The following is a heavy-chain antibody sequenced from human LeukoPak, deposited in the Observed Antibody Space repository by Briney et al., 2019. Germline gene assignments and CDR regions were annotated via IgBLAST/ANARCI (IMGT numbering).Heavy chain of an antibody. J-gene: IGHJ5*02. D-gene: IGHD2-15*01. CDR1: GYSFTSYW. V-gene: IGHV5-51*01. CDR2: IYPGDSDT. Sequence: GESLKISCKGSGYSFTSYWIGWVRQMPGKGLEWMGIIYPGDSDTRYSPSFQGQVTISADKSISTAYLQWSSLKASDTAMYYCARLGGYCSGGSCYSIRNGWFDPWGQGTLVTVSS. CDR3: ARLGGYCSGGSCYSIRNGWFDP.